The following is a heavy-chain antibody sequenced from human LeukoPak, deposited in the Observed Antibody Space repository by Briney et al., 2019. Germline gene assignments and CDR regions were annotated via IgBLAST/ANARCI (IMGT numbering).Heavy chain of an antibody. D-gene: IGHD2-8*01. Sequence: GGSLRLSCTASDFALRKYNIHWVRQAPGQGLEWVALILYDGSNYYDADSVRGRFSISRDNSKDTVYLDMNSLRPEDTGICAALMGTSWDDVWGHGTTVIVSS. V-gene: IGHV3-30*04. J-gene: IGHJ6*02. CDR3: LMGTSWDDV. CDR1: DFALRKYN. CDR2: ILYDGSNY.